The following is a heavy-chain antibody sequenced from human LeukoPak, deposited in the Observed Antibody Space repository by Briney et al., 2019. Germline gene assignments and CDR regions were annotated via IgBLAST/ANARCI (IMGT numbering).Heavy chain of an antibody. D-gene: IGHD2-15*01. CDR3: TRDIGRLRGDAFDL. CDR2: ISGNGRST. CDR1: GFTFSTYA. V-gene: IGHV3-64*01. J-gene: IGHJ3*01. Sequence: GGSLRLSCTASGFTFSTYATHWVRQAPGKGLEYVSGISGNGRSTFYASSVKGRFTVSRDNSKDTLYLQMGSLRVEDMAVYYCTRDIGRLRGDAFDLWGQGTMVTVSS.